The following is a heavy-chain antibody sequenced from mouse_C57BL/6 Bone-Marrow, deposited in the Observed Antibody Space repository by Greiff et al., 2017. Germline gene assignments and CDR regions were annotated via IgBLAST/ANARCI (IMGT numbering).Heavy chain of an antibody. CDR2: IRNKANGYTT. J-gene: IGHJ3*01. CDR1: GFTFTDYY. V-gene: IGHV7-3*01. CDR3: ARYVYDDYDVWFSY. D-gene: IGHD2-4*01. Sequence: DVKLVESGGGLVQPGGSLSLSCAASGFTFTDYYMSWVRQPPGKALEWLGFIRNKANGYTTEYSAYVKGRFTISRDNSQSIIYLQLTALRAEDSATYYCARYVYDDYDVWFSYWCQVTLVTVSA.